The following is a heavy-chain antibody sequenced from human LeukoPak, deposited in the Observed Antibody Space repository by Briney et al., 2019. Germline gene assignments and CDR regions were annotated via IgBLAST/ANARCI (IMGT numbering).Heavy chain of an antibody. V-gene: IGHV3-23*01. CDR3: AKAFVPYYYGMDV. CDR2: ISGTGDVS. D-gene: IGHD2/OR15-2a*01. Sequence: GVLRLSCAASGFTFSDYSMRWVRQAPGKGLEWVSSISGTGDVSKYADSVKGRFTISRDNSKNTLYLRVNSLRAEETAVYYCAKAFVPYYYGMDVWGQGTTVTVS. J-gene: IGHJ6*02. CDR1: GFTFSDYS.